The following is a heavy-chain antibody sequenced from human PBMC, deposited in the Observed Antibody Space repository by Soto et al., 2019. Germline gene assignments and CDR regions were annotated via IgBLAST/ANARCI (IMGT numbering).Heavy chain of an antibody. CDR1: GSTSTSCD. CDR2: MNPNSGNT. Sequence: QVQLVQSGAEVKKPGPAVKVPCKASGSTSTSCDNNWGRKPTGQGLEWKGWMNPNSGNTGYAQKFQGRVTMTRNTSISTAYMELRSLRSEDTAVYYCARERSAAGTGWFDPWGQGTLVTVSS. D-gene: IGHD6-13*01. CDR3: ARERSAAGTGWFDP. J-gene: IGHJ5*02. V-gene: IGHV1-8*01.